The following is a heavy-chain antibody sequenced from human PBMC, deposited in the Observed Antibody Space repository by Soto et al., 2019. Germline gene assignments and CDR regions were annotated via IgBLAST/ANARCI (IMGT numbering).Heavy chain of an antibody. D-gene: IGHD4-17*01. CDR3: ARGASGDYLINWPGFDY. CDR1: GFTFSSYG. Sequence: QVQLVESGGGVVQPGRSLRLSCAASGFTFSSYGMHWVRQAPGKGLEWVAVIWYDGSNKYYADSVKGRFTISRDNSKNTLYLQMNSLRAEDTAVYYCARGASGDYLINWPGFDYWGQGTLVTVSS. J-gene: IGHJ4*02. V-gene: IGHV3-33*01. CDR2: IWYDGSNK.